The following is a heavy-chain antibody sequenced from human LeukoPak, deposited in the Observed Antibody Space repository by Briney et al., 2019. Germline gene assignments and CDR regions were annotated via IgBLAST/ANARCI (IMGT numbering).Heavy chain of an antibody. V-gene: IGHV1-46*01. CDR2: TNPSGGST. CDR3: ARVYGGIRKPQDAFDI. CDR1: GYTFTSYY. Sequence: ASVKVSCKASGYTFTSYYMHWVRQAPGQGLEWMGITNPSGGSTSYAQKFQGRVTMTRDTSTSTVYMELSSLRSEDTAVYYCARVYGGIRKPQDAFDIWGQGTMVTVSS. J-gene: IGHJ3*02. D-gene: IGHD4-23*01.